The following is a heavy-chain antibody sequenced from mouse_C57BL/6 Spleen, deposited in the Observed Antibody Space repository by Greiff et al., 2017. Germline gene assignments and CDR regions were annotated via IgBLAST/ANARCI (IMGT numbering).Heavy chain of an antibody. CDR1: GYTFTSYW. V-gene: IGHV1-50*01. Sequence: VQLQQPGAELVKPGASVKLSCKASGYTFTSYWMQWVKQRPGQGLEWIGEIDPSDSYTNYNQKVKGKATLTVDTSSSTAYMQLSSLTSEDSAVYYCADSNYVWGKGTTLTVSS. J-gene: IGHJ2*01. CDR3: ADSNYV. D-gene: IGHD2-5*01. CDR2: IDPSDSYT.